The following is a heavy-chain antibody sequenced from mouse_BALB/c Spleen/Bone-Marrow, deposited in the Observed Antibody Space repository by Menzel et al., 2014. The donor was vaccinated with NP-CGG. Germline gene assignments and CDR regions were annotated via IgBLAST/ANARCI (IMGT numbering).Heavy chain of an antibody. D-gene: IGHD2-1*01. Sequence: EVKLMESGGGLVQPGGSLELSCAASGFDFSRYWMSWVRQAPGKGPEWIGEINPDSSTINYTPSLKDKFIISRDNAKNTLYLQMSKVRSEDTALYYCALLGNYGYFDVWGAGTTVTVSS. J-gene: IGHJ1*01. CDR1: GFDFSRYW. V-gene: IGHV4-1*02. CDR2: INPDSSTI. CDR3: ALLGNYGYFDV.